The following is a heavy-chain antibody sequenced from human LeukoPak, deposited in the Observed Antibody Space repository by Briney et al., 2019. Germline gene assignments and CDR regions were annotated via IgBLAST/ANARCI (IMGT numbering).Heavy chain of an antibody. V-gene: IGHV1-18*01. CDR2: ISADNGNT. CDR1: GYTFTSYA. J-gene: IGHJ4*02. CDR3: ATVRGYYDSSGPYYFNY. D-gene: IGHD3-22*01. Sequence: GASVKVSCKASGYTFTSYAMNWVRQAPGQGLEWMGWISADNGNTDYAQRFQGRVTMTTDTSTSTAYMELRSLRSDDTAVYYCATVRGYYDSSGPYYFNYWGRGTLVTVSS.